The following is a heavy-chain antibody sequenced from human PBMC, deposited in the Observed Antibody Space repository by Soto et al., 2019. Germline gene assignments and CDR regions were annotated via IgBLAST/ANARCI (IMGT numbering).Heavy chain of an antibody. CDR1: GGTFSSYS. V-gene: IGHV1-69*15. D-gene: IGHD6-13*01. J-gene: IGHJ4*02. CDR3: ASLDMRNVTAAGPHFDH. CDR2: IIPMFGTP. Sequence: QVHLVQYGAEVKKPGSSVKVSCKASGGTFSSYSVSWLRLAPGQGLEWMGIIIPMFGTPVYAHKFQGRLTITADESTGTVYMELTSPRSEDTAMYYCASLDMRNVTAAGPHFDHWGQGTLVTVSS.